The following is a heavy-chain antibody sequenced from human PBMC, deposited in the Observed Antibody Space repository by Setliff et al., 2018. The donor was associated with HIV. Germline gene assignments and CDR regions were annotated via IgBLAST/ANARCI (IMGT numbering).Heavy chain of an antibody. V-gene: IGHV3-72*01. CDR3: TRELAFGRVLAINWFDP. Sequence: GGSLRLSCAAPGFTFSDHYMDWVRQAPGKGLEWVGRSRNKANSYSTDYAASVKGRFTISRDVSKNSLFLQMNSLKTEDTAVYYCTRELAFGRVLAINWFDPWGQGTLVTVLL. J-gene: IGHJ5*02. CDR2: SRNKANSYST. D-gene: IGHD3-16*01. CDR1: GFTFSDHY.